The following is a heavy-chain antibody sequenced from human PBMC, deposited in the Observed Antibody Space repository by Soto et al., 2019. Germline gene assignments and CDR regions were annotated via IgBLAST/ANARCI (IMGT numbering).Heavy chain of an antibody. CDR3: AKSCENGPWCAFDI. Sequence: EVQLLESGGGLVQPGGSLRLSCAASGVTFSNYAMIWVRQAPGKELEWVSAISGSGANTYYADSVQGRFAISRDSAKNTLFLQMNSLRAEDTAVYYCAKSCENGPWCAFDIWGQGTMVTVSS. J-gene: IGHJ3*02. V-gene: IGHV3-23*01. CDR1: GVTFSNYA. D-gene: IGHD2-15*01. CDR2: ISGSGANT.